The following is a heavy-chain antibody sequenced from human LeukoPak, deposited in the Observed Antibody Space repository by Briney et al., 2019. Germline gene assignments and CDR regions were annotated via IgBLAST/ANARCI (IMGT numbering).Heavy chain of an antibody. J-gene: IGHJ6*03. CDR1: GFTFSNAW. Sequence: PGGSLRLSCAASGFTFSNAWMSWVRQAPGKGLESVGRIKSKTDGGTTDYAAPVKGRFTVSRDDSKNTLYLQMNSLKTEDTAVYYCTTDRYCSSTSCRYYYYYYMDVWGKGTTVTISS. V-gene: IGHV3-15*01. CDR2: IKSKTDGGTT. CDR3: TTDRYCSSTSCRYYYYYYMDV. D-gene: IGHD2-2*01.